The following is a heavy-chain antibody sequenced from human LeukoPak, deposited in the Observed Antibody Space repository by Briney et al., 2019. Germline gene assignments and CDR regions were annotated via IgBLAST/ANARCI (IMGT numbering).Heavy chain of an antibody. Sequence: PSETLSLTCTVFGGSISSNYWSWIRQPPGKGLEWIGYIYYSGSTNYNPSLKSRVTISVDTSENQFSLNLSSVTAADTAVYYCARIRAAGNYYGMDVWGQGTTVTVSS. J-gene: IGHJ6*02. CDR2: IYYSGST. CDR1: GGSISSNY. CDR3: ARIRAAGNYYGMDV. V-gene: IGHV4-59*01. D-gene: IGHD6-13*01.